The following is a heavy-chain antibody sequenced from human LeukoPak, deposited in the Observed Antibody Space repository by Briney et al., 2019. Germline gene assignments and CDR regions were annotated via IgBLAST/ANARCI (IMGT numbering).Heavy chain of an antibody. D-gene: IGHD6-19*01. CDR2: IRYDGSNK. CDR1: GFTFSRYT. Sequence: GGSLRLSWAASGFTFSRYTMHWVRQAPGKGLEWVALIRYDGSNKSYADSVKGRFTISRDNSKNTLYLQMNSLRAEDTAVYYCAKGSRDSSGWYRDYWGQGTLVTVSS. CDR3: AKGSRDSSGWYRDY. V-gene: IGHV3-30*02. J-gene: IGHJ4*02.